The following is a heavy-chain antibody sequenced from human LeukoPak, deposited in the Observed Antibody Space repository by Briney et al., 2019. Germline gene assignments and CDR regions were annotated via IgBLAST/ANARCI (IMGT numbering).Heavy chain of an antibody. J-gene: IGHJ4*02. CDR3: ARDSQTTVLTALSL. V-gene: IGHV4-4*07. CDR2: IYTSGST. CDR1: GGSISSYY. Sequence: SETLSLTCTVSGGSISSYYWSWIRQPAGKGLEWIGRIYTSGSTNYNPSLKSRVTISVDTSKNQFSLKLSSVTAADTAVYYCARDSQTTVLTALSLWGQGTLVTVSS. D-gene: IGHD4-23*01.